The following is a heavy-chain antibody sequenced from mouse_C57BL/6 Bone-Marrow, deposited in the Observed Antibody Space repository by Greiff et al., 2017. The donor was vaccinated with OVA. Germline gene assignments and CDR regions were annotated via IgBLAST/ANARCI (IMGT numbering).Heavy chain of an antibody. J-gene: IGHJ2*01. D-gene: IGHD1-1*01. V-gene: IGHV1-39*01. CDR2: INPNYGST. CDR1: GYSFTDYN. CDR3: AREGTTVVAHFDD. Sequence: EVQLQQSGPELVKPGASVKLSCKASGYSFTDYNMNWVKQSHGKSLEWIGVINPNYGSTSYNQKFKGKATLTVDQSSSTAYMQLNSLTSEDSAVYYCAREGTTVVAHFDDWGQGTTLTVSS.